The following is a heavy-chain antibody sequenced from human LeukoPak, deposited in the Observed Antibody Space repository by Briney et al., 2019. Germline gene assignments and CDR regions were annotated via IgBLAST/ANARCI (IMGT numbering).Heavy chain of an antibody. J-gene: IGHJ6*03. D-gene: IGHD2-15*01. CDR3: ASLTACSGGSCYPYYYYMDA. CDR1: GYTFTSYY. Sequence: ASVKVSCXASGYTFTSYYMHWVRQAPGQGLEWMGIMNPSGGSTSYAQKFQGRVTMTRDTSTSTVYMELSSLRSEDTAVYYCASLTACSGGSCYPYYYYMDAWGKGTTVTVSS. V-gene: IGHV1-46*01. CDR2: MNPSGGST.